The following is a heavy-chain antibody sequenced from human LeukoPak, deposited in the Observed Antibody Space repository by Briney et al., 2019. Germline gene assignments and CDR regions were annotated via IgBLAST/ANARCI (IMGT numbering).Heavy chain of an antibody. CDR2: IYYSGST. D-gene: IGHD1-26*01. V-gene: IGHV4-59*08. CDR1: GDSISSYY. CDR3: ARHEVGATMAYY. J-gene: IGHJ4*02. Sequence: SEALSLTCTVSGDSISSYYWSWIRQPPGKGLEWIGYIYYSGSTNYNPSLKSRVTMSVDTSKNQFSLKLSSVTAADTAVYYCARHEVGATMAYYWGQGTLVTVSS.